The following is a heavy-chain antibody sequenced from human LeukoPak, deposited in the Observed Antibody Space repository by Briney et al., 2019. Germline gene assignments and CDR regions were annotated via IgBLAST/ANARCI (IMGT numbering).Heavy chain of an antibody. D-gene: IGHD3-22*01. CDR2: INPNSGGT. CDR1: GYTFTGYY. Sequence: ASVKVSCKASGYTFTGYYMHWVRQAPGQGLEWMGWINPNSGGTNYAQKFQGRVTMTRDTSISTAYMELSRLRSDDTAVYYCARDRRYYDSSGLSWFDPWGQGTLVTVSS. J-gene: IGHJ5*02. CDR3: ARDRRYYDSSGLSWFDP. V-gene: IGHV1-2*02.